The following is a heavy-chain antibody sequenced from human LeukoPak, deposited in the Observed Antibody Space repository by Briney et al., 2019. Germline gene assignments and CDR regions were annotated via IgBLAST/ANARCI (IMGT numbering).Heavy chain of an antibody. CDR2: INHSGST. Sequence: SETLSLTRAVYGGSFSGYYWSWIRQPPGKGLEWIGEINHSGSTNYNPSLKSRVTISVDTSKNQFSLKLSSVTAADTAVYYCARGLLRGLTPASSFDYWGQGTLVTVSS. J-gene: IGHJ4*02. CDR1: GGSFSGYY. V-gene: IGHV4-34*01. CDR3: ARGLLRGLTPASSFDY. D-gene: IGHD3-10*01.